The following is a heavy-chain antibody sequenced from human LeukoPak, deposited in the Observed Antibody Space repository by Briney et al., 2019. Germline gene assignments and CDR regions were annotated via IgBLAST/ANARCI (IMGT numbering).Heavy chain of an antibody. J-gene: IGHJ4*02. CDR2: IYPGNSDT. Sequence: GESLKISCKGSGYSFTSYWIGWVRQMPGKGLEGMGTIYPGNSDTRYSPSFQGQVTISADKSISTAYLQWSSLKASDTAMYYCARHLPDYDILTGYYYYFDYWGQGTLVTVSS. CDR1: GYSFTSYW. V-gene: IGHV5-51*01. D-gene: IGHD3-9*01. CDR3: ARHLPDYDILTGYYYYFDY.